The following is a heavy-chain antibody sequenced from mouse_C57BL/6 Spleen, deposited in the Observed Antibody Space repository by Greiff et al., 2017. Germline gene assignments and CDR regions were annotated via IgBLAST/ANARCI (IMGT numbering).Heavy chain of an antibody. J-gene: IGHJ1*03. D-gene: IGHD1-1*01. V-gene: IGHV1-26*01. CDR2: INPNNGGT. Sequence: VQLQQSGPELVKPGASVKISRKASGYTFTDYYMNWVKQSHGKSLEWIGDINPNNGGTSYNQKFKGKATLTVDKSSITAYMELRSLTSEDSAVYYCARRYGSSWGYFDVWGTGTTVTVSS. CDR3: ARRYGSSWGYFDV. CDR1: GYTFTDYY.